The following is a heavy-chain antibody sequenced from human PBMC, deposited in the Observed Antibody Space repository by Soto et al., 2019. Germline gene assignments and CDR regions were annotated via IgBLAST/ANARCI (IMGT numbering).Heavy chain of an antibody. J-gene: IGHJ4*02. CDR3: ARGEGYSYEIDY. CDR1: GGSISSGGYY. Sequence: QVQLQESGPGLVKPSQTLSLTCTVSGGSISSGGYYWSWIRQHPGKGLEWIGYIYYSGSTYYNPSLKSRVTISVEPSKNQFSLKLSSVTAADPAVYYWARGEGYSYEIDYWGQGTLVTVSS. V-gene: IGHV4-31*03. D-gene: IGHD5-18*01. CDR2: IYYSGST.